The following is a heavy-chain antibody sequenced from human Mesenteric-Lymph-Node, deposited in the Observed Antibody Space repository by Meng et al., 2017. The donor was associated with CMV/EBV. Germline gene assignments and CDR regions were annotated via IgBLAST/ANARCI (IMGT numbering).Heavy chain of an antibody. D-gene: IGHD3-10*01. CDR1: GFTFSSYE. V-gene: IGHV3-48*03. Sequence: GESLKISCEASGFTFSSYEMNWVRQAPGKGLEWVSYISSRGTTIYYADSVKGRFTISRDNAKNSLYLQMNSLRAEDTAVYYCARTYGSGSYALDYWGQGTLVTVSS. CDR3: ARTYGSGSYALDY. J-gene: IGHJ4*02. CDR2: ISSRGTTI.